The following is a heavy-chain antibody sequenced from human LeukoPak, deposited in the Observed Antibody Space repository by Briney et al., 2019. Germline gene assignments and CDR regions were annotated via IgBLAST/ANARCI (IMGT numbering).Heavy chain of an antibody. V-gene: IGHV3-48*04. CDR1: GFTFNNSS. CDR3: ARLAVDTAMVDYYYYMDV. D-gene: IGHD5-18*01. J-gene: IGHJ6*03. CDR2: ITGSSHTI. Sequence: GGSLRLSCVASGFTFNNSSLNWVRQAPGKGLEWVSFITGSSHTIYYADSVKGRFTISRDNAKNSLYLQMNSLRAEDTAVYYCARLAVDTAMVDYYYYMDVWGKGTTVTVSS.